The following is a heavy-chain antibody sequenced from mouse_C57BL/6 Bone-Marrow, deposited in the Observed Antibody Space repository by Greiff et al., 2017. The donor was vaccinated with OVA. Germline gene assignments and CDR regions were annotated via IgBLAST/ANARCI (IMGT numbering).Heavy chain of an antibody. D-gene: IGHD2-1*01. CDR2: ISNGGGST. CDR1: GFTFSDYY. CDR3: ARPSYGNYWTRYFDV. J-gene: IGHJ1*03. V-gene: IGHV5-12*01. Sequence: EVKLMESGGGLVQPGGSLKLSCAASGFTFSDYYMYWVRQTPEKRLEWVAYISNGGGSTYYPDTVKGRFTISRDNAKNTLYLQMSRLKSEDTAMYYCARPSYGNYWTRYFDVWGTGTTVTVSS.